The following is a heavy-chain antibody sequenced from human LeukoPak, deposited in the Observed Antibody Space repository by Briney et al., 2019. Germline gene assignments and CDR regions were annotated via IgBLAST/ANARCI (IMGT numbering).Heavy chain of an antibody. Sequence: PSETLSLTCTVSGGSISSGGYYWSWIRQHPGKGLEWIGYIYYSGSTYYNPSLKSRVTISVDTSKNQFSLKLSSVTAADTAVYYCARVAEKWLVGDYWGQGTLVTVSS. CDR1: GGSISSGGYY. V-gene: IGHV4-31*03. CDR2: IYYSGST. CDR3: ARVAEKWLVGDY. D-gene: IGHD6-19*01. J-gene: IGHJ4*02.